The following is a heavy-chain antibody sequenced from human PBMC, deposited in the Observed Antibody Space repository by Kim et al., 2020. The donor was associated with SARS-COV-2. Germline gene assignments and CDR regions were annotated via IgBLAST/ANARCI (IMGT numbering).Heavy chain of an antibody. CDR1: GFTFSNYE. CDR3: ARGRGYNDAFDI. Sequence: GGSLKLSCAASGFTFSNYEMDWVRQAPGKGLEWISYITSSGRTIYYADSVKGRFTISRNDAKSSLYLQMNSLRAEDTAVYYCARGRGYNDAFDIWGQGTMVTVSS. CDR2: ITSSGRTI. J-gene: IGHJ3*02. V-gene: IGHV3-48*03. D-gene: IGHD5-12*01.